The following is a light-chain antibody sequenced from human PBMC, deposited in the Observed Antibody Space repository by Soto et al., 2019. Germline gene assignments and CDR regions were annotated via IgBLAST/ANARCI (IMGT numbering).Light chain of an antibody. J-gene: IGLJ2*01. V-gene: IGLV1-40*01. CDR2: GNS. CDR3: QSYGSSLRGSTVV. CDR1: SSNIGAGYD. Sequence: QSVLTQPASVSGSPGQRVTISCTGTSSNIGAGYDVHWYQQQPGTAPKLVIYGNSNRPSGIPERFSGSKSGTSASLAITGLHAEDEADYDCQSYGSSLRGSTVVFGGGTKLTVL.